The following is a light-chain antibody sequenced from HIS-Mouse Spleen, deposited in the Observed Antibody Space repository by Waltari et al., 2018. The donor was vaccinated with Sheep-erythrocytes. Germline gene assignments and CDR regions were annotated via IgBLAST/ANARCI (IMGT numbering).Light chain of an antibody. V-gene: IGLV3-25*03. Sequence: SYELTQPPSVSVSPGQTASITCSGDKLGDKYACWYQQKPGHSPVLVIYQDSKRPSGIPERFSGSSSGTTVTLTISGVQAEDEADYYCQSADSSGTYVVFGGGTKLTVL. J-gene: IGLJ2*01. CDR2: QDS. CDR1: KLGDKY. CDR3: QSADSSGTYVV.